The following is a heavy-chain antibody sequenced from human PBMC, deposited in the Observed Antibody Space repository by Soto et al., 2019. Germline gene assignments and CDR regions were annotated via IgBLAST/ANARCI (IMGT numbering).Heavy chain of an antibody. V-gene: IGHV1-3*01. CDR2: ILCLNDRK. J-gene: IGHJ3*02. D-gene: IGHD3-3*02. CDR1: GYTFSDYG. Sequence: QVHLVQSGAEVKTPGASVTISCKASGYTFSDYGIHWIRQAPGQRPEWLGWILCLNDRKEYSQKFQGRVSITRDTSASTVYMELTGLTSEDTAVYYCARDTETLGPRANDALDIWGQGTMVTVSS. CDR3: ARDTETLGPRANDALDI.